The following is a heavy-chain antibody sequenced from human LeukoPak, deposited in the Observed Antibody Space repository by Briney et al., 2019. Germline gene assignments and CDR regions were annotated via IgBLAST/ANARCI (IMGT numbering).Heavy chain of an antibody. CDR3: ATAIAAAGTPDY. D-gene: IGHD6-13*01. Sequence: GATVKVSCKASGYTFTGYYMHWVRQAPGQGLEWMGWINPNSGGTNYAQKFQGRVTMTRDTSISTAYMELSRLRSDDTAVYYCATAIAAAGTPDYWGQGTLVTVSS. CDR2: INPNSGGT. V-gene: IGHV1-2*02. J-gene: IGHJ4*02. CDR1: GYTFTGYY.